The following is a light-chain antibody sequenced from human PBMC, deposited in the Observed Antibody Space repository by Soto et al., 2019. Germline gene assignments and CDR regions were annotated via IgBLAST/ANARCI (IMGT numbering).Light chain of an antibody. CDR3: QQYNNWPRT. V-gene: IGKV3-15*01. CDR2: GAS. J-gene: IGKJ5*01. Sequence: EIVMTQSPATLSVAPGERATLSCRASQSVSSNLAWYQQKPGQAPRILIYGASTRATGIPARFSGSGSETVFTLTISSLQSEDSAVYYCQQYNNWPRTFGQGTRLEIK. CDR1: QSVSSN.